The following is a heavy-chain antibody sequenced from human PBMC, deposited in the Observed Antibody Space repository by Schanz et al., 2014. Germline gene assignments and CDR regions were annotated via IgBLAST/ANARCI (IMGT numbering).Heavy chain of an antibody. J-gene: IGHJ6*02. CDR2: IHHSGTI. V-gene: IGHV4-34*01. CDR1: GGPFSGYF. Sequence: QVQLQQWGAGLLKPSETLSLTCAVYGGPFSGYFWSWIRQSPGKGLQWIGEIHHSGTIIYNPSLRSGVTITMDTSKHQFFLKVTSVTAADTAVYYCARHLVNAYGMDVWGQGTAVTVSS. D-gene: IGHD3-3*02. CDR3: ARHLVNAYGMDV.